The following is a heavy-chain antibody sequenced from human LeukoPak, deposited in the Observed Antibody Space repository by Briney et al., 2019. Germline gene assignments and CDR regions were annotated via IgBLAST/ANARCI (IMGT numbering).Heavy chain of an antibody. CDR3: ATPTSSIAARRAPPEFDY. J-gene: IGHJ4*02. V-gene: IGHV1-24*01. CDR2: FDPEDGET. D-gene: IGHD6-6*01. CDR1: GYTLTELP. Sequence: ASVKVSCKVSGYTLTELPMHWVRQAPGKGLEWMGGFDPEDGETIYAQKFQGRVTMTEDTSTDTAYMELSSLRSEDTAVYYCATPTSSIAARRAPPEFDYWGQGTLVTVSS.